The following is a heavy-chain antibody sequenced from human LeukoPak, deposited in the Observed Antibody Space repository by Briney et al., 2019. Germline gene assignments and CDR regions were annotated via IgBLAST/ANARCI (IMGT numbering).Heavy chain of an antibody. J-gene: IGHJ4*02. CDR1: GFTFSSYA. D-gene: IGHD3-10*01. CDR2: ISGSGGST. CDR3: AKTGGSGSAISDLDY. V-gene: IGHV3-23*01. Sequence: GGFLRLSCAASGFTFSSYAMHWVRQAPGKGLEWVSAISGSGGSTYYADSVKGRFTISRDNSKNTLYLQMNSLRAEDTAVYYCAKTGGSGSAISDLDYWGQGTLVTVSS.